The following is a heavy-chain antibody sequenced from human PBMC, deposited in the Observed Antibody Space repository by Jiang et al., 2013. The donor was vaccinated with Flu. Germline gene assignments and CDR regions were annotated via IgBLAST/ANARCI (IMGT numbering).Heavy chain of an antibody. J-gene: IGHJ6*04. CDR2: INHSGST. CDR1: SGYY. D-gene: IGHD2-2*01. CDR3: ARGLLPAANIVVVPAAMGYYGMDV. Sequence: SGYYWSWIHQPPGKGLEWIGEINHSGSTNYNPSLKSRVTISVDTSKNQFSLKLSSVTAADTAVYYCARGLLPAANIVVVPAAMGYYGMDVWGKGTTVTVSS. V-gene: IGHV4-34*01.